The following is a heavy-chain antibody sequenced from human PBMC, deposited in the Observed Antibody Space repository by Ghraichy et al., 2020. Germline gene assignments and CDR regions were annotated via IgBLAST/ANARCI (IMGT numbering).Heavy chain of an antibody. CDR3: VKDEYSSSWSVGFDY. Sequence: GGSLRLSCSASGFTFSSYAMHWVRQAPGKGLEYVSAISSNGGSTYYADSVKGRFTISRDNSKNTLYLQMSSLRAEDTAVYYCVKDEYSSSWSVGFDYWGQGTLVTVSS. V-gene: IGHV3-64D*06. CDR2: ISSNGGST. J-gene: IGHJ4*02. CDR1: GFTFSSYA. D-gene: IGHD6-13*01.